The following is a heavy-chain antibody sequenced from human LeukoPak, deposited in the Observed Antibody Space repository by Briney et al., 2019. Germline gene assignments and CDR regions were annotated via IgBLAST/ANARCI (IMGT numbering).Heavy chain of an antibody. CDR1: GFTFINYA. CDR2: IKSKTDGGTT. Sequence: PGGSLRLSCAASGFTFINYAMGWVRQAPGKGLEWVGRIKSKTDGGTTDYAAPVKGRFTISRDDSKNTLYLQMNSLKTEDTAVYYCTTDLYLGYGMDVWGQGTTVTVSS. J-gene: IGHJ6*02. V-gene: IGHV3-15*01. CDR3: TTDLYLGYGMDV. D-gene: IGHD3-10*01.